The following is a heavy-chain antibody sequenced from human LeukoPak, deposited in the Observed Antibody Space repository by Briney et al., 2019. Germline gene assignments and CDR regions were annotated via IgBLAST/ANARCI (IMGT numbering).Heavy chain of an antibody. CDR2: ISSSGSTI. CDR3: ARDLYDILTCWISPGDY. J-gene: IGHJ4*02. CDR1: GFTFSDYY. V-gene: IGHV3-11*04. Sequence: GGSLRLSCAASGFTFSDYYMSWIRQAPGKGLEWVSYISSSGSTIYYADSVKGRFTVSRDNAKNSLYLQMNSLRAEDTATYYCARDLYDILTCWISPGDYWGQGTLVTVSS. D-gene: IGHD3-9*01.